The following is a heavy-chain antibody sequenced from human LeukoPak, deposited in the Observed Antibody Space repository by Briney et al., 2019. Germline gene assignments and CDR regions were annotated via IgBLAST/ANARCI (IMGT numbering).Heavy chain of an antibody. D-gene: IGHD1-26*01. CDR3: ARGLVGATGWFDP. CDR2: INPNSGGT. V-gene: IGHV1-2*06. J-gene: IGHJ5*02. CDR1: GYTFTGYY. Sequence: GASVKVSCKASGYTFTGYYMHWVRQAPGQGLEWMGRINPNSGGTNYAQKFQGRVTMTRDTSISTAYMELSRLKSDDTAVYYCARGLVGATGWFDPGGQGTLVTVSS.